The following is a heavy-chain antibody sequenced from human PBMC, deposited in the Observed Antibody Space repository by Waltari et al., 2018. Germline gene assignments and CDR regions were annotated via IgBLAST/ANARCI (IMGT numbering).Heavy chain of an antibody. CDR3: SRQVLGYCTSAACRRLES. Sequence: QVQLQESGPGLVKPSETLSLTCDVSGYSINSGYYWGWIRPSPGKGLEWIATIHHAGDTFSSPSPKSRVTMSMDTPKGQFSLRLSSGTAADTAVYLCSRQVLGYCTSAACRRLESWGQGTLVTVSS. CDR2: IHHAGDT. CDR1: GYSINSGYY. J-gene: IGHJ4*02. V-gene: IGHV4-38-2*01. D-gene: IGHD2-2*03.